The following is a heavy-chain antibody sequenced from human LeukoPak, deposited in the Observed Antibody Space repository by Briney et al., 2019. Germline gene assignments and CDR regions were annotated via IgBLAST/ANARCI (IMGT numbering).Heavy chain of an antibody. V-gene: IGHV1-18*01. D-gene: IGHD3-3*01. Sequence: ASVKVSCKASGYSFTTYGINWVRQAPGQGLEWMGWMSGYNGNPNYAEKFQGRVTMTTDTSTSTAYMELRSLRSDDTAVYYCARVDQGFGVVIGYYYYMDVWGKGTTVTVSS. CDR1: GYSFTTYG. J-gene: IGHJ6*03. CDR3: ARVDQGFGVVIGYYYYMDV. CDR2: MSGYNGNP.